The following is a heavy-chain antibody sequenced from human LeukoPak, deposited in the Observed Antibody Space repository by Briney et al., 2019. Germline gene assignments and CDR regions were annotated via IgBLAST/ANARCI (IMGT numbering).Heavy chain of an antibody. CDR3: ARGRVSSSTWYSTYYYYFYMDV. CDR1: DDSITMYY. Sequence: SETLSLTCSVSDDSITMYYWTWIRQPPGKGLEWIGYVDHTGSTNFNPSLNGRVSISSETTKNLFSLRLRSVTAADTAVYFCARGRVSSSTWYSTYYYYFYMDVWGKGTTVTVSS. J-gene: IGHJ6*03. V-gene: IGHV4-59*01. CDR2: VDHTGST. D-gene: IGHD1-1*01.